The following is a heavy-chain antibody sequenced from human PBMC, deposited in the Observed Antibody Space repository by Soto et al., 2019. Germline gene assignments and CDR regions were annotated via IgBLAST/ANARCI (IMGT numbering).Heavy chain of an antibody. CDR2: INHSGST. J-gene: IGHJ4*02. V-gene: IGHV4-39*07. Sequence: SETLSLTCTVSSGSISSGGYYWTWIRQPPGKGLEWIGEINHSGSTNYNPSLKSRVTISVDTSKNQFSLKLSSVTAADTAVYYCARGPRHQGLDYWGQGTLVTVSS. CDR3: ARGPRHQGLDY. CDR1: SGSISSGGYY.